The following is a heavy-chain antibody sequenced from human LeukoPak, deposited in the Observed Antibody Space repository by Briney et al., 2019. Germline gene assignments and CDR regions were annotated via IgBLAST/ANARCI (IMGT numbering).Heavy chain of an antibody. Sequence: GESLKISCKGSGYSFTSYWIGWVRQMPGKGLEWMGIIYPGDSDTRYSPSFQGQVTILADKSISTAYLQWSSLKASDTAMYYCARPAIHYYDSSGYPGTYYFDYWGQGTLVTVSS. CDR3: ARPAIHYYDSSGYPGTYYFDY. D-gene: IGHD3-22*01. V-gene: IGHV5-51*01. J-gene: IGHJ4*02. CDR1: GYSFTSYW. CDR2: IYPGDSDT.